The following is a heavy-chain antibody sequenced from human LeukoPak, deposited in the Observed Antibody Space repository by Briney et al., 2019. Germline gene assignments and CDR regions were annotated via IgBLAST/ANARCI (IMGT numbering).Heavy chain of an antibody. CDR2: INHSGST. CDR3: ARGWGTMVRGVITPPLFRY. D-gene: IGHD3-10*01. Sequence: PSETLSLTCAVYGGSFSGYYWSWIRQPPGKGLEWIGEINHSGSTNYNPSLKSRVTISVDTSKNQFSLKLSFVTAADTAVYYCARGWGTMVRGVITPPLFRYWGQGTLVTVSS. J-gene: IGHJ4*02. CDR1: GGSFSGYY. V-gene: IGHV4-34*01.